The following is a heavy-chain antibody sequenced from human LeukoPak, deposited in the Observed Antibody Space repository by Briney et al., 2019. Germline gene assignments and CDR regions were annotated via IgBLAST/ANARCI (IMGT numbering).Heavy chain of an antibody. J-gene: IGHJ4*02. D-gene: IGHD3-10*01. V-gene: IGHV3-15*01. CDR3: TLPWGSGSYYDY. CDR1: GFTFSNAW. CDR2: IKSKTDGGTT. Sequence: GSLRLSCAASGFTFSNAWLNWVRQAPGKGLEWVGHIKSKTDGGTTDYAAPVKGRFTISRDDSKNTLFLQMNSLKTEDTAVYYCTLPWGSGSYYDYWGQGTLVTVSS.